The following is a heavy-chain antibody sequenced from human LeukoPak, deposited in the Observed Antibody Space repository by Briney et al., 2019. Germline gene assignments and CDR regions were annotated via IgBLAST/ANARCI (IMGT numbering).Heavy chain of an antibody. J-gene: IGHJ6*03. V-gene: IGHV4-59*01. CDR1: GGSISSYY. Sequence: SETLSLTCTVSGGSISSYYWSWIRQPPGKGLEWIGYIYYSGSNNYNPSLKSRVTISVDTSKNQFSLKLSSVIAADTAVYYCARVPRSYYYYYYMDVWGKGTTVTVSS. CDR3: ARVPRSYYYYYYMDV. CDR2: IYYSGSN.